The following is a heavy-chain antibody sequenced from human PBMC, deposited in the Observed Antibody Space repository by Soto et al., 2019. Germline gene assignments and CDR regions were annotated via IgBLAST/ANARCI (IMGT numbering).Heavy chain of an antibody. CDR3: AREEGYCSSTSCSANAFDI. D-gene: IGHD2-2*01. Sequence: GGSLRLSCAASGFTFSSYSMNWVRQAPGKGLEWVSYISSSSSTIYYADSVKGRFTISRDNAKNSLYLQMNSLRAEDTAVYYCAREEGYCSSTSCSANAFDIWGQGTMVTVSS. CDR1: GFTFSSYS. CDR2: ISSSSSTI. J-gene: IGHJ3*02. V-gene: IGHV3-48*01.